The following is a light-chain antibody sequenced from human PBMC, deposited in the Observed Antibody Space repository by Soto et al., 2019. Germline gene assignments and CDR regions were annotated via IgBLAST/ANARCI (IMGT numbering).Light chain of an antibody. CDR2: YDD. J-gene: IGLJ3*02. CDR3: ASWDDTRSGVV. CDR1: SSNIGNNA. V-gene: IGLV1-36*01. Sequence: QSVLTQPPSVSGAPGQRVTISCSVSSSNIGNNAVNWYQQLLGKAPRALIYYDDLLPSGVSKRFSGSKSGTSVSLAISGLQSDDEADYYCASWDDTRSGVVFGGGTQLT.